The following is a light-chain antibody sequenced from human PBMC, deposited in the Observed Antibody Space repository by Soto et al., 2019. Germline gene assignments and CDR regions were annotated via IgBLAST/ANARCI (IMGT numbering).Light chain of an antibody. CDR2: AAS. J-gene: IGKJ1*01. CDR3: QQYYSTPWT. V-gene: IGKV1-39*01. CDR1: QTVTSY. Sequence: DVPMTQSPSSLSASVGDSLTLTCRASQTVTSYLNWYQQKPGKAPKLLIYAASTLQSGVPSRFSGSGSGTEFTLTISSLQAEDVAVYYCQQYYSTPWTFGQGTKVEIK.